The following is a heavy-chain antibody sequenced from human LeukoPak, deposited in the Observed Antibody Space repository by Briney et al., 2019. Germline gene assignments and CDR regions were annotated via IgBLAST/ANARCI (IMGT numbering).Heavy chain of an antibody. Sequence: PSETLSLTCAVYGGSLNGHYWSWIRQPPGKGLEWIGEGGDSGGTKFNPSLKGRVTISADTSKNQFSLKLTSVTAADTAVYYCAKNGQSGFSFDPWGQGTLVTVSS. D-gene: IGHD2-8*01. J-gene: IGHJ5*02. CDR1: GGSLNGHY. CDR2: GGDSGGT. CDR3: AKNGQSGFSFDP. V-gene: IGHV4-34*01.